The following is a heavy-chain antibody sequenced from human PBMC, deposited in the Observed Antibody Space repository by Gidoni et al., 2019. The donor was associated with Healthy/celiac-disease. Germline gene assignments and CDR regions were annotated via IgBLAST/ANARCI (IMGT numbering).Heavy chain of an antibody. V-gene: IGHV3-33*01. CDR2: IWYDGSNK. J-gene: IGHJ6*02. CDR1: GFTFSSYG. Sequence: QVQLVESGGGVVKPGRSLRLSCAASGFTFSSYGMHWVRQAPGKGLEWVAVIWYDGSNKYYADSVKGRFTISRDNSKNTLYLQMNSLRAEDTAVYYCARGTYGMDVWGQGTTVTVSS. CDR3: ARGTYGMDV.